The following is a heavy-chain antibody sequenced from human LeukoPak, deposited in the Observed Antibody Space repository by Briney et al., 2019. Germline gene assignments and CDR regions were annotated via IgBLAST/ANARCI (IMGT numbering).Heavy chain of an antibody. CDR3: AREIFNGFDI. V-gene: IGHV3-30-3*01. CDR2: ISYDGSNK. CDR1: GFTFRSHA. J-gene: IGHJ3*02. Sequence: PGGSLRLSCAGSGFTFRSHAMHWVRQAPGKGLEWVAVISYDGSNKDYADSVKGQFTISRDNSKNTLFLQMNSLRAEDTAVYYCAREIFNGFDIWGQGTMVTVSS.